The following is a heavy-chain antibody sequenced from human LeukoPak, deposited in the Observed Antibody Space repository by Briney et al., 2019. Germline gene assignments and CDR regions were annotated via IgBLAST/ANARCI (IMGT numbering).Heavy chain of an antibody. D-gene: IGHD1-26*01. CDR3: ARVVVGAINWFDP. CDR1: GFTFSSYW. Sequence: GGSLRLSCAASGFTFSSYWMSWVRQAPGKGLEWVANIKQDGSEKYYVDSVKGRFTISRDNAKNSLYLQMNSLRAEDTAVYYCARVVVGAINWFDPWGQGTLVTVSS. CDR2: IKQDGSEK. V-gene: IGHV3-7*01. J-gene: IGHJ5*02.